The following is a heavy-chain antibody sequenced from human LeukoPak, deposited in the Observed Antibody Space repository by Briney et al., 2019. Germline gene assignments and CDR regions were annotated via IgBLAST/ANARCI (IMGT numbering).Heavy chain of an antibody. CDR3: ANTILPYGDYGLHGDY. Sequence: GGSLRLSCAASGFTFSSYSMNWVRQAPGKGLEWVSSISSSSSYIYCADSVKGRFTISRDNAKNSLYLQMNSLGAEDTAVYYCANTILPYGDYGLHGDYWGQGTLVTVSS. D-gene: IGHD4-17*01. V-gene: IGHV3-21*04. CDR1: GFTFSSYS. CDR2: ISSSSSYI. J-gene: IGHJ4*02.